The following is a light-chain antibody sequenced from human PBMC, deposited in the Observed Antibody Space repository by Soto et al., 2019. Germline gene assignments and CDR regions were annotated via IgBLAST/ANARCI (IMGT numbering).Light chain of an antibody. CDR2: DAS. V-gene: IGKV3-11*01. J-gene: IGKJ1*01. CDR3: VQRTPCPCT. CDR1: QSVSVH. Sequence: EIVLTQSPGTLSLSPGERATLSCRASQSVSVHLAWYQQKPGQAPRLLIYDASNRATGIPARFSGSGSGTASTLTITSLEPEDFAVYHCVQRTPCPCTCGQALKVDIK.